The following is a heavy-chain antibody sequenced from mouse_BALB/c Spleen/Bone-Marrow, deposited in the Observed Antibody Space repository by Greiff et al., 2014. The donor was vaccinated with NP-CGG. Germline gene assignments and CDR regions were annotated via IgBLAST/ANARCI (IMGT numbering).Heavy chain of an antibody. CDR2: ISDGGNYS. Sequence: EVKLMESGGGLVKPGGSLELSCAASGFTFSDYYIYWHRQTPEKRLEWVATISDGGNYSYYPDSVKGRFTISRDNAKNNLYLQMSSLKSEDTAMYYCARSRMRYGAMDYWGQGTSVTVFS. CDR1: GFTFSDYY. V-gene: IGHV5-4*02. CDR3: ARSRMRYGAMDY. J-gene: IGHJ4*01. D-gene: IGHD2-10*02.